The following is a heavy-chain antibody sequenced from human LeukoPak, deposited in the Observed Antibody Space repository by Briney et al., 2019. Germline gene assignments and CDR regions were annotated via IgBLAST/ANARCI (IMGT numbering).Heavy chain of an antibody. CDR3: ARGDGYNFFDY. Sequence: PGGPLRPPCGVSGFSVTNNYMGWVRQAPGQGLEGVSVFYVGGATYYIDSGKGRVTISRDNSENTLYLQMKRLRAEDTAVYYCARGDGYNFFDYWGQGTLVTVSS. V-gene: IGHV3-53*01. J-gene: IGHJ4*02. CDR1: GFSVTNNY. CDR2: FYVGGAT. D-gene: IGHD5-24*01.